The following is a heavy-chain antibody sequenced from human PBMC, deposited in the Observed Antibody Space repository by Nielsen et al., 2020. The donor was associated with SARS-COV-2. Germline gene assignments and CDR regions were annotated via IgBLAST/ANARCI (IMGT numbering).Heavy chain of an antibody. V-gene: IGHV5-51*01. D-gene: IGHD2-15*01. CDR2: FNPGDTDT. CDR1: GYSFTSYW. Sequence: GESLKISCKGSGYSFTSYWIGWVRQMPGKGLEWMGTFNPGDTDTRYSPSFQGQVTISADKSNSTAYLQWSSLKASDTAMYYCARFLGYCTGGSCATDLYYYAMDVWGQGTTVTISS. CDR3: ARFLGYCTGGSCATDLYYYAMDV. J-gene: IGHJ6*02.